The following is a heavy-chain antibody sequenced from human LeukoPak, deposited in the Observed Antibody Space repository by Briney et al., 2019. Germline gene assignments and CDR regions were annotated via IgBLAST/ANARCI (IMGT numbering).Heavy chain of an antibody. CDR3: ARDRYCSSTSCYKDAFDI. CDR1: GYTFTGYY. CDR2: INPNSGGT. D-gene: IGHD2-2*02. J-gene: IGHJ3*02. V-gene: IGHV1-2*02. Sequence: ASVKVSCKASGYTFTGYYMRWVRQAPGQGLEWMGWINPNSGGTNYAQKFQGRVTMTRDTSISTAYMELSRLRSDDTAVYYCARDRYCSSTSCYKDAFDIWGQGTMVTVSS.